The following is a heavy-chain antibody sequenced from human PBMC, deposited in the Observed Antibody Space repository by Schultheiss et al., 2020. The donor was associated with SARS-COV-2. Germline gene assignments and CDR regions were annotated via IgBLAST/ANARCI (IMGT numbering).Heavy chain of an antibody. D-gene: IGHD3-3*01. CDR3: ARDFYDFWSGYYRSAGAFDI. CDR2: INAGNGNT. V-gene: IGHV1-3*01. CDR1: GYTFTSYA. J-gene: IGHJ3*02. Sequence: ASVKVSCKASGYTFTSYAMHWVRQAPGQRLEWMGWINAGNGNTKYSQKFQGRVTITRDTSASTAYMELSSLRSEDTAVYYCARDFYDFWSGYYRSAGAFDIWGQGTMVTVSS.